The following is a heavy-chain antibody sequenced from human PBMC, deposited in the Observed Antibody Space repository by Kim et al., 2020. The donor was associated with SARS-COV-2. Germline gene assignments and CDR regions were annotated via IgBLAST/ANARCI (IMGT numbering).Heavy chain of an antibody. CDR3: ARDGDHFVCMGYYYALLGDH. CDR1: GFTFSSYA. Sequence: GGSLRLSCVASGFTFSSYAMHWVRQAPGKGLEWVAFISYDVSNKYYADSVQGRFTISRDNSKNTLYLQMNSLRAEDTAVYYCARDGDHFVCMGYYYALLGDHWVRGTMPAVS. CDR2: ISYDVSNK. V-gene: IGHV3-30-3*01. D-gene: IGHD3-22*01. J-gene: IGHJ4*02.